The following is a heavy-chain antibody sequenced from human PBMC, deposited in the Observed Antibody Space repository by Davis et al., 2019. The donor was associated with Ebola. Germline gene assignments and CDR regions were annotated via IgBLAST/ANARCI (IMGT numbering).Heavy chain of an antibody. Sequence: SETLSLTCAVYGGSFSGYYWSWIRQPPGKGLEWIGSIYYSRSTYYNPSLKSRVTISVDTSKNQFSLKLSSVTAADTAVYYCASLRITMVQGVIITSLRFDYWGQGTLVTVSS. V-gene: IGHV4-34*01. CDR1: GGSFSGYY. D-gene: IGHD3-10*01. J-gene: IGHJ4*02. CDR2: IYYSRST. CDR3: ASLRITMVQGVIITSLRFDY.